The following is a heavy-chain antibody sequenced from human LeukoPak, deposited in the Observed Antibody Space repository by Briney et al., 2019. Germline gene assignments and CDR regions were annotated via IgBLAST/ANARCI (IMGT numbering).Heavy chain of an antibody. V-gene: IGHV4-61*02. CDR3: ARGMGSPDY. J-gene: IGHJ4*02. Sequence: PSETLSLTCTVSGGSISSGSYYWSWIRQPAGKGLEWIGRIYTSGSTNYNPSLKSRVTISVDTSKNQFSLKLSSVTAADTAVYYCARGMGSPDYWGQGTLVTVSS. CDR2: IYTSGST. CDR1: GGSISSGSYY. D-gene: IGHD2-8*01.